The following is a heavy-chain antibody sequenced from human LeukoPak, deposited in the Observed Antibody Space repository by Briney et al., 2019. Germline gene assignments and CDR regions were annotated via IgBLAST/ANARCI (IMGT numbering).Heavy chain of an antibody. CDR3: ARDRIVGANY. V-gene: IGHV3-48*04. Sequence: GGSLRLSCAASGFTFSSYSMNWVRQAPGKGLEWVSYISSSSSTIYYADSVKGRFTISRDNAKNSLYLQMNSLRAEDTAVYYCARDRIVGANYWGQGTLVTVSS. CDR2: ISSSSSTI. J-gene: IGHJ4*02. CDR1: GFTFSSYS. D-gene: IGHD1-26*01.